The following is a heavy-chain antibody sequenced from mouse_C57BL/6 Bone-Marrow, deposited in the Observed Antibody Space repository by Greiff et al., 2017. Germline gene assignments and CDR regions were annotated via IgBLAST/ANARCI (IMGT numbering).Heavy chain of an antibody. CDR3: TRRGWLLRSYYAMDY. CDR2: IYPGSGST. Sequence: VQLQQPGAELVKPGASVKMSCKASGYTFTSYWITWVKQRPGQGLEWIGDIYPGSGSTNYNEKFKSKATLTVDTSSSTAYMQLSSLTSEDSAFYDCTRRGWLLRSYYAMDYWGQGTSVTVSS. D-gene: IGHD2-3*01. J-gene: IGHJ4*01. V-gene: IGHV1-55*01. CDR1: GYTFTSYW.